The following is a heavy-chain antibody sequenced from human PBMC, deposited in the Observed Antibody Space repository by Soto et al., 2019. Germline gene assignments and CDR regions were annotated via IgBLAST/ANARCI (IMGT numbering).Heavy chain of an antibody. CDR1: GFTFTSYS. D-gene: IGHD1-26*01. Sequence: EVQLVESGGGLVQPGGSLRLSCAASGFTFTSYSMNWVRQAPGKGLEWVSYISSSSSTIYYADSMKGRFTISRDHAKNSLYLQVNILRDEDTAVYYCVRGGATIFDYWGRGTLVTVSS. CDR3: VRGGATIFDY. CDR2: ISSSSSTI. J-gene: IGHJ4*02. V-gene: IGHV3-48*02.